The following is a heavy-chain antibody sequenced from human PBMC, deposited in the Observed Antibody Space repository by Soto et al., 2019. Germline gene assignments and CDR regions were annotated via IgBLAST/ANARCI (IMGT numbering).Heavy chain of an antibody. Sequence: SETLSLTCTFSGYSISSGDYYWSWIRQPPGKGLEWIGCIYYSGNTYYNPSLKRRFSISVDTSKNQFSLKLSSVTAADTAVYYCMLGSGWKDFDYWGQGTLVTVSS. CDR3: MLGSGWKDFDY. CDR1: GYSISSGDYY. J-gene: IGHJ4*02. D-gene: IGHD3-22*01. V-gene: IGHV4-30-4*01. CDR2: IYYSGNT.